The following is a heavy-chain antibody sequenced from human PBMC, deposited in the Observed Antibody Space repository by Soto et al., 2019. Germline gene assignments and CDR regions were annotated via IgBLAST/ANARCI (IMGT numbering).Heavy chain of an antibody. CDR1: GGSISSGDYY. CDR3: ARGAPVVNDY. D-gene: IGHD3-22*01. V-gene: IGHV4-30-4*01. Sequence: SETLSLTCTVSGGSISSGDYYWSWIRQPPGKGLEWIGEIYHSGSTNYNPSLKSRVTISVDKSKNQFSLKLSSVTAADTAVYYCARGAPVVNDYWGQGTLVTVSS. J-gene: IGHJ4*02. CDR2: IYHSGST.